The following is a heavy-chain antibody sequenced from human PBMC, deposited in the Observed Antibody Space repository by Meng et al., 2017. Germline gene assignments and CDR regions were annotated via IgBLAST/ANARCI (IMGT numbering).Heavy chain of an antibody. CDR3: ATIYSYGHLYYYYYGMDV. V-gene: IGHV1-2*06. D-gene: IGHD5-18*01. Sequence: ASVKVSCKASGYTFTGYYMHWVRQAPGQGLEWMGRINPNSGGTNYAQKFQGRVTMTRDTSISTAYMELSRLRSDVTAVYYCATIYSYGHLYYYYYGMDVWGQGTTVTVSS. CDR1: GYTFTGYY. CDR2: INPNSGGT. J-gene: IGHJ6*02.